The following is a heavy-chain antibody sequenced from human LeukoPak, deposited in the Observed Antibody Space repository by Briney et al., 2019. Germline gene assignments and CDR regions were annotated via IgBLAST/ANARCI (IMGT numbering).Heavy chain of an antibody. Sequence: GRSLRLSCAASGFTFSSYAMHWVRQAPGKGLEWVAVISYDGSNKYYADSVKGRFTISRDNSKNTLYLQMNSLRAEDTAVYYCATGIGYYSGGSCRDYFDYWGQGTLVTVSS. CDR2: ISYDGSNK. V-gene: IGHV3-30*04. D-gene: IGHD2-15*01. CDR1: GFTFSSYA. J-gene: IGHJ4*02. CDR3: ATGIGYYSGGSCRDYFDY.